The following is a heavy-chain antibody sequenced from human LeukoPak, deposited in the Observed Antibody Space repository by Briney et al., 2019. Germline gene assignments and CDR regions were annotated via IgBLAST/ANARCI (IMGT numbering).Heavy chain of an antibody. D-gene: IGHD2-21*02. CDR2: ISAYNGNT. CDR1: GYTFTSYG. J-gene: IGHJ4*02. CDR3: ATEVVTAIYYYFDY. V-gene: IGHV1-18*01. Sequence: GASVKVSCKASGYTFTSYGISWVRQAPGQGLEWMGWISAYNGNTNYAQKLQGRVTMTTDTSTSTAYMELRSLRSDDTAVYYCATEVVTAIYYYFDYWGQGTLVTVSS.